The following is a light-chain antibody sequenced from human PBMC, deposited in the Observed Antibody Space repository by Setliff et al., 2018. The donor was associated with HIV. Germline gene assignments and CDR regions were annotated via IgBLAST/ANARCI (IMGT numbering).Light chain of an antibody. J-gene: IGLJ2*01. CDR2: DNT. Sequence: QSVLTQPPSVSAAPGQKVTISCSGSSSNIGNNYVSWYQHLPGTAPKLLIYDNTKRPSGILDRFSGSKSGTSATLGITGLQTGDEADYYCGTWDGSLSTVVFGGGTK. V-gene: IGLV1-51*01. CDR3: GTWDGSLSTVV. CDR1: SSNIGNNY.